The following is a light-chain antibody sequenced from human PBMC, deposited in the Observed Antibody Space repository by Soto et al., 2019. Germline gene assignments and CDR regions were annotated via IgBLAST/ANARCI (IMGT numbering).Light chain of an antibody. CDR2: DVS. Sequence: QSALTQPASVSGSPGQSITISCTGTSSDIGGYNYVSWYQQLPGKVPKLIIYDVSNRPSGVSDRFSGSKSGNAASLTISGLHAEDEADYYCSSYTGTSTLYVFGTGTKVTVL. V-gene: IGLV2-14*03. J-gene: IGLJ1*01. CDR1: SSDIGGYNY. CDR3: SSYTGTSTLYV.